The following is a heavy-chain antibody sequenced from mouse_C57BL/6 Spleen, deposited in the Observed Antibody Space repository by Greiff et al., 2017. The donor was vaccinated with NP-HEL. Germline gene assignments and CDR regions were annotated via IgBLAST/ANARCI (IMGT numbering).Heavy chain of an antibody. CDR1: GFTFSSYT. J-gene: IGHJ1*03. CDR2: ISGGGGNT. CDR3: ASKVYGSRDWYFDV. D-gene: IGHD1-1*01. V-gene: IGHV5-9*01. Sequence: EVMLVESGGGLVKPGGSLKLSCAASGFTFSSYTMSWVRQTPEKRLEWVATISGGGGNTYYPDSVKGRFTISRDKSKSTLYLQMDSLRSEDAALYYCASKVYGSRDWYFDVWGTGTTVTVSS.